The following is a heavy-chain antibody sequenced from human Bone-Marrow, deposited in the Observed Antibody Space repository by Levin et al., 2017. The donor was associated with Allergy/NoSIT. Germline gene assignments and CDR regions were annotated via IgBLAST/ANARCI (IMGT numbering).Heavy chain of an antibody. V-gene: IGHV3-64D*06. CDR1: GFTFSSYA. CDR2: ISSNGVNT. J-gene: IGHJ3*02. CDR3: VKGGTFSRDAFDI. D-gene: IGHD1-1*01. Sequence: PGGSLRLSCSASGFTFSSYAVHWVRQAPGKGLEHVSAISSNGVNTYYADSVKGRFTISRDNSKNTLFLQMISLGPEDTAVYYCVKGGTFSRDAFDIWGQGTMVTVSS.